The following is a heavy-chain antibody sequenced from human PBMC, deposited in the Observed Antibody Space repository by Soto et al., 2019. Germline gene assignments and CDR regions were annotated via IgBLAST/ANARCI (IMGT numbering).Heavy chain of an antibody. CDR3: ARANYYGSPGDFGY. CDR1: GFTFSSYS. CDR2: ISSSSSTI. J-gene: IGHJ4*02. V-gene: IGHV3-48*01. D-gene: IGHD3-10*01. Sequence: EVQLVESGGGLVQPGGSLRLSCAASGFTFSSYSMNWVRQAPGKGLEWVSYISSSSSTIYYADSVKGRFTISRDNAKNSLYLQMNSLRAEDTAVYYCARANYYGSPGDFGYWGQGTLVTVSS.